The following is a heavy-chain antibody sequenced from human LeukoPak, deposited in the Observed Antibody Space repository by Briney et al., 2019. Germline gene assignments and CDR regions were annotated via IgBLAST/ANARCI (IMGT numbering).Heavy chain of an antibody. D-gene: IGHD5-12*01. CDR3: ARHRYSGSDTQGFDY. J-gene: IGHJ4*02. CDR2: VYPSNSET. Sequence: GESLKLSCKGSGYRFTDYWIAWVRQMPGKGLERMGIVYPSNSETRYSPSFEGQVTISADKSISTGYLQWSSLKASDTAMYFCARHRYSGSDTQGFDYWGQGTLVTVSS. V-gene: IGHV5-51*01. CDR1: GYRFTDYW.